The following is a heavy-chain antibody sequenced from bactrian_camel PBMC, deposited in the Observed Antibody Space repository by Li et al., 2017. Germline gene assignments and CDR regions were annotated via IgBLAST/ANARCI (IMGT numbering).Heavy chain of an antibody. CDR2: IQDDGAK. CDR3: AGKEAHCSGGDKY. Sequence: QLVESGGGSAQAGESLRLSCAVSGYAYSSGCLAWFRQVPGKEREMVAQIQDDGAKHYDSTAEGRFTISKDAAKDTLDLRMTSLKPEDSGMYYCAGKEAHCSGGDKYWGQGTQVTVS. V-gene: IGHV3S55*01. D-gene: IGHD2*01. CDR1: GYAYSSGC. J-gene: IGHJ4*01.